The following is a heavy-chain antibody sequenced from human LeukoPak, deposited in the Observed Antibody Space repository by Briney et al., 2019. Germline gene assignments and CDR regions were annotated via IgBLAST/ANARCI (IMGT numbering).Heavy chain of an antibody. Sequence: GGSLRLSCAASGFTFSTYWMHWVRQAPGEGLVWVSRINSDGSSASYADSVKGRFTISRDNSKNTLYLQMNSLRADDTAVYYCARGCYYERSGYCPFDYWGPGTLVTVSS. CDR3: ARGCYYERSGYCPFDY. CDR2: INSDGSSA. J-gene: IGHJ4*02. V-gene: IGHV3-74*01. CDR1: GFTFSTYW. D-gene: IGHD3-22*01.